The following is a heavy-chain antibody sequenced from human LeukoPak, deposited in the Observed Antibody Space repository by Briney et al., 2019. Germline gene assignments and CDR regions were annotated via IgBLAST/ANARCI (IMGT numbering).Heavy chain of an antibody. D-gene: IGHD5-18*01. CDR1: GFTFSSHG. Sequence: GGSLRLSCAASGFTFSSHGMHWVRQDPGKGLEWVAVIWYDGSNKYYADSVKGRFTISRDNSKNTLYLQVNSLRAEDTAVYYCARNDKGNSYGYSIDYWGQGTLVTVSS. V-gene: IGHV3-33*01. J-gene: IGHJ4*02. CDR3: ARNDKGNSYGYSIDY. CDR2: IWYDGSNK.